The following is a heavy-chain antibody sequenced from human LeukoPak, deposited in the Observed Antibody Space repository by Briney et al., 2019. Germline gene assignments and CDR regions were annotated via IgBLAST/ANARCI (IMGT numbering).Heavy chain of an antibody. CDR2: IYSSGST. V-gene: IGHV4-61*02. CDR1: GDSINNINYY. Sequence: PSQTLSLTCTVSGDSINNINYYWSWIRRPAGKGLEWIGRIYSSGSTNYNPSLKSRVTISVDTSKKQFSLKLSSVTAADTAVYYCAREDGGNSGNYFDYWGQGTLVTVSS. CDR3: AREDGGNSGNYFDY. J-gene: IGHJ4*02. D-gene: IGHD4-23*01.